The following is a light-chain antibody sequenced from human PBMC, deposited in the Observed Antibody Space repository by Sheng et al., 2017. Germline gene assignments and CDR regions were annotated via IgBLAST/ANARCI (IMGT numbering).Light chain of an antibody. CDR3: QAWARSVV. CDR2: QDT. CDR1: KLGDKY. J-gene: IGLJ2*01. V-gene: IGLV3-1*01. Sequence: SYELTQPPSVSVSPGQTASITCSGDKLGDKYASWYQQKPGQSPTLVIYQDTKRPSGIPERFSGSNSGNTATLTISGTQAMDEADYFCQAWARSVVFGGGTTLTVL.